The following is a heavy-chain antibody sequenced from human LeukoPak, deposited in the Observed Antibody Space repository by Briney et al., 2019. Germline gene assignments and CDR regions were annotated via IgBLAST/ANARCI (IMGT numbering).Heavy chain of an antibody. CDR1: GVSISSYY. Sequence: SETLSLTCTVSGVSISSYYWSWIRQPPGKGLEWIGYIYYSGSTNYNPSLKSRVTISVDTSKDQFSLKLSSVTAADTAVYYCGRRIYVFGVVYNGKDVWGQGTTVTVSS. CDR3: GRRIYVFGVVYNGKDV. V-gene: IGHV4-59*01. CDR2: IYYSGST. D-gene: IGHD3-3*01. J-gene: IGHJ6*01.